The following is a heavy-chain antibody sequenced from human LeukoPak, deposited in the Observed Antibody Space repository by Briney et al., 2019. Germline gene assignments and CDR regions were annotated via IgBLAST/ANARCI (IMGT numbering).Heavy chain of an antibody. V-gene: IGHV3-74*01. CDR3: AKDHYWSIDY. J-gene: IGHJ4*02. Sequence: GGSLRLSCAASGFDSSSNWMHWVRHAPGQGLVWVSRKGDGISTNYADSVKGRFTISRDIAKNTLYLQMNSLRAEDTGVYYCAKDHYWSIDYWGRGTLVTVSS. CDR2: KGDGIST. CDR1: GFDSSSNW. D-gene: IGHD3-3*01.